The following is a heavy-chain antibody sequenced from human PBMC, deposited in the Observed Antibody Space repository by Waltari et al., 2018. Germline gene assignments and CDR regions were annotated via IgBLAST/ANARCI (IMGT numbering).Heavy chain of an antibody. CDR1: GGSFSGYY. J-gene: IGHJ4*02. CDR2: INHSGST. Sequence: QVQLQQWGAGLLKPSETLSLTCAVYGGSFSGYYWSWTRQPPGKGLEWIGEINHSGSTNYNPSLKSRVTISVDTSKNQFSLKLSSVTAADTAVYYCARASLFTIFGVVAQYYFDYWGQGTLVTVSS. V-gene: IGHV4-34*01. D-gene: IGHD3-3*01. CDR3: ARASLFTIFGVVAQYYFDY.